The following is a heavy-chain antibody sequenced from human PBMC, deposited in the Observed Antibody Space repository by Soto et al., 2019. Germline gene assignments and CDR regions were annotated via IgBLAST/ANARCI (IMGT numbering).Heavy chain of an antibody. Sequence: ASVKVSCKASGYTSTSYYMHWVRQAPGQGLEWMGIINPSGGSTSYAQKFQGRVTMTRDTSTSTVYMELSSLRSEDTAVYYCARGRSDIVVVVADDAFDIWGQGTMVTVSS. CDR3: ARGRSDIVVVVADDAFDI. V-gene: IGHV1-46*01. D-gene: IGHD2-15*01. CDR1: GYTSTSYY. J-gene: IGHJ3*02. CDR2: INPSGGST.